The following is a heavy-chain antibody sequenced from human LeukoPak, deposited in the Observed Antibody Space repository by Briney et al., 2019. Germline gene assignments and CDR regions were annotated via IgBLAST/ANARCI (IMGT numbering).Heavy chain of an antibody. J-gene: IGHJ3*02. Sequence: PSETLSLTCAVYGGSFSGYYWSWIRQPPGKGLEWIGEINHSGSTNYNPSLKSRVTISVDTSKNQFSLKLSSVTAADTAVYYYARRAWELGAFDIWGQGTMVTVSS. CDR3: ARRAWELGAFDI. CDR2: INHSGST. CDR1: GGSFSGYY. V-gene: IGHV4-34*01. D-gene: IGHD1-26*01.